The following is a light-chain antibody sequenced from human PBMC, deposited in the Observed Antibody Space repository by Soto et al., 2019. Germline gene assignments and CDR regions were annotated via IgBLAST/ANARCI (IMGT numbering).Light chain of an antibody. V-gene: IGLV2-23*01. Sequence: ALTQPASVSGSPGQSITISCTGTSSDVGSYNLVSWYQQHPGKGPKLMIYEGSKRPSGVPNRFSGSKSGNKASLKIFGLQAEDEADYYCCSYAGSRHVFGTGTKVTVL. CDR1: SSDVGSYNL. CDR2: EGS. CDR3: CSYAGSRHV. J-gene: IGLJ1*01.